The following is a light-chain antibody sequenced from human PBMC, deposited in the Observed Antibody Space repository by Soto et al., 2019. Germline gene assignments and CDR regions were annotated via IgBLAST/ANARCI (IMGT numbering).Light chain of an antibody. V-gene: IGLV2-14*01. CDR2: GVT. CDR3: SSYTTRSTLV. CDR1: SSDIGGYQF. Sequence: QSALTQPASVSGSPGHSITISCTGTSSDIGGYQFVSWFQQHPGKAPKLMIYGVTNRPSGVSDRFSGSKSGNTASLTISGLQAEVEADYYCSSYTTRSTLVFGGGTKLTVL. J-gene: IGLJ2*01.